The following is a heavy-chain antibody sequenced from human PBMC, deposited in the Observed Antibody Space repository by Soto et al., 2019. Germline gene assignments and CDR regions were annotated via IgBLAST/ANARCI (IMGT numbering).Heavy chain of an antibody. CDR2: INHSGST. V-gene: IGHV4-34*01. CDR1: GGSFSGYY. Sequence: SETLSLTCAVYGGSFSGYYWSWIRQPPGKGLEWIGEINHSGSTNYNPSLKSRVTISVDTSKNQFSLKLSSVTAADTAVYYCARCFGELLWGPQGNCFDPWGQGTLVTVSS. CDR3: ARCFGELLWGPQGNCFDP. D-gene: IGHD3-10*01. J-gene: IGHJ5*02.